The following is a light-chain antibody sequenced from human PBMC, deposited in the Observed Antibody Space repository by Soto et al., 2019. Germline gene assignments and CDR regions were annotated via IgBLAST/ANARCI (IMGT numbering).Light chain of an antibody. CDR2: DAS. V-gene: IGKV1-5*01. CDR3: QQYKSYSRM. CDR1: QSISHW. J-gene: IGKJ1*01. Sequence: DIQMTQSPATLSASVGDSVTITCRASQSISHWLAWYQQKPGKAPKLLIYDASSLQSGVPSRFSGSVSGTDFTLTISSLQPEDFATYYCQQYKSYSRMFGQGTKVDIK.